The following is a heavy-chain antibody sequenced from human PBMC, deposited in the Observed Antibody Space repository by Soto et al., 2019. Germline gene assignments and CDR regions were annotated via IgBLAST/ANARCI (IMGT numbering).Heavy chain of an antibody. V-gene: IGHV4-30-4*01. Sequence: SETLSLTCTVSGGSISSGDYYWSWIRQPPGKGLEWIGYIYYSGSTYYNPSLKSRVTISVDTSKNQFSLKLSSVTAADTAVYYCARAVVAAAGNWFDPWGQGTLVTVSS. J-gene: IGHJ5*02. CDR2: IYYSGST. CDR3: ARAVVAAAGNWFDP. CDR1: GGSISSGDYY. D-gene: IGHD6-13*01.